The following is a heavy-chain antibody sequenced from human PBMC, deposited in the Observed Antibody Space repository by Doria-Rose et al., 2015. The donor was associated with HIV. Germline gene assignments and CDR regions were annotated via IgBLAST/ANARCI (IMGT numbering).Heavy chain of an antibody. Sequence: QVQLQESGPGLVKPSETLSLTCTVSGGSISSSSYYWGWIRQSPGKGLEWIGSIYDSGTTYFTPSLESRVAISVDTSKNLFSLRLSSVTAADTAIYFCARDRSTAETRGGWYFDLWGRGTLVTVSS. V-gene: IGHV4-39*07. CDR1: GGSISSSSYY. D-gene: IGHD6-6*01. CDR2: IYDSGTT. J-gene: IGHJ2*01. CDR3: ARDRSTAETRGGWYFDL.